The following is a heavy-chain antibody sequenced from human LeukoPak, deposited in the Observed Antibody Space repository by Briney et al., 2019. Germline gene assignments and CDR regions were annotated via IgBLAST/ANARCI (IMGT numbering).Heavy chain of an antibody. CDR3: AREGVVLVDAVRYYYYGMDV. CDR1: GYTFTGYY. D-gene: IGHD2-8*01. V-gene: IGHV1-2*02. CDR2: INPNSGGT. J-gene: IGHJ6*02. Sequence: GASVKVSCKASGYTFTGYYMHWVRQAPGQGLEWMGWINPNSGGTNYAQKFQGRVTMTRDTSISTAYMELSRLRSDDTAVYYCAREGVVLVDAVRYYYYGMDVWGQGTTVTVSS.